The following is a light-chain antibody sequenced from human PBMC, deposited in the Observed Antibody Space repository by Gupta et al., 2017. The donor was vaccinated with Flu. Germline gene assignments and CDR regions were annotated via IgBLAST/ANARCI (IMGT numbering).Light chain of an antibody. CDR1: QSVLYSSNNKNY. CDR2: WAS. Sequence: DIVMTQSPDSLAVSLGERATINCKSSQSVLYSSNNKNYLAWYQQKPGQPPQLLIYWASTRESGVPDRFSGSGSGTDFNLTISSRQAEDVAVYYCQQYYTTPKWTFGQGTKVEIK. CDR3: QQYYTTPKWT. J-gene: IGKJ1*01. V-gene: IGKV4-1*01.